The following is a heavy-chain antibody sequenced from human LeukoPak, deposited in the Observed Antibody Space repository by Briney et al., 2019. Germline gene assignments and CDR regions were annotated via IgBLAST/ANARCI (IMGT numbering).Heavy chain of an antibody. CDR3: VRDVNPYFGSNAYYDAFDV. Sequence: VGSLRLSCGGSGFTFGGYWMTWVRQVPGKGLEWVANINQDGTKKYYVDSVTGRFTISRDNAKSSLYLQMSSLRVEDTALYYCVRDVNPYFGSNAYYDAFDVWGQGTMVTVSS. V-gene: IGHV3-7*01. D-gene: IGHD2/OR15-2a*01. CDR2: INQDGTKK. J-gene: IGHJ3*01. CDR1: GFTFGGYW.